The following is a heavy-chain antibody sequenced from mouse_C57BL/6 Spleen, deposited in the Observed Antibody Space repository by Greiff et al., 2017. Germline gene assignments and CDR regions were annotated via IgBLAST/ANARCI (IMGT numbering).Heavy chain of an antibody. Sequence: VQLQQPGAELVLPGASVKLSCKASGYTFTSYWMHWVKQRPGQGLEWIGDIDPSDSYTNYNQKFKGKSTLTVDKSSSTAYMQLSSLTSEDSAVYYCARYGGYAMDYWGQGTSVTVSS. CDR2: IDPSDSYT. D-gene: IGHD1-1*01. J-gene: IGHJ4*01. CDR1: GYTFTSYW. CDR3: ARYGGYAMDY. V-gene: IGHV1-69*01.